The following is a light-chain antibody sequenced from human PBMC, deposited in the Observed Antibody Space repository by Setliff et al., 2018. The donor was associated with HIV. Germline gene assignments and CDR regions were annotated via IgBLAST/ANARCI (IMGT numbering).Light chain of an antibody. CDR2: DVS. CDR1: SSDFGGYNY. CDR3: SSYTSRNTYV. J-gene: IGLJ1*01. V-gene: IGLV2-14*03. Sequence: QSVLTQPASVSGSPGQSITISCTGASSDFGGYNYVSWYEQRPGKAPKLMIYDVSKRPSGVSNRFSGSKSGNTASLTISGLQAEDEADYYCSSYTSRNTYVFGTGTKVTVL.